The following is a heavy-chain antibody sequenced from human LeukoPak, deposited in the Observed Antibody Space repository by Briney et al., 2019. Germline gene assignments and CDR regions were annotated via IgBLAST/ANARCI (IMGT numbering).Heavy chain of an antibody. CDR3: AKVVFGSRSPKTFDY. J-gene: IGHJ4*02. Sequence: GGSLRLSCAASGFTFSSYAMSWVRQAPGKGLEWVSAISGSGGSTYYADSVKGRFTVSRDNSKNTLYLQMNSLRAEDTAVYYCAKVVFGSRSPKTFDYWGQGTLVTVSS. CDR2: ISGSGGST. CDR1: GFTFSSYA. V-gene: IGHV3-23*01. D-gene: IGHD3-10*01.